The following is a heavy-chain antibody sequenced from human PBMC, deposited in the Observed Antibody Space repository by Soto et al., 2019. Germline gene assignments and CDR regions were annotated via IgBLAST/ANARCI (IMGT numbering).Heavy chain of an antibody. V-gene: IGHV4-39*01. D-gene: IGHD5-12*01. J-gene: IGHJ4*02. CDR2: IYYSGST. Sequence: SETLSLTCTVSGGSISSSSYYWGWIRQPPGRGLEWIGSIYYSGSTYYNPSLKSRVTISVDTSKNQFSLKLSSVTAADTAVYYCARHLSEGRDGYNYLGYWGQGTLVTVSS. CDR3: ARHLSEGRDGYNYLGY. CDR1: GGSISSSSYY.